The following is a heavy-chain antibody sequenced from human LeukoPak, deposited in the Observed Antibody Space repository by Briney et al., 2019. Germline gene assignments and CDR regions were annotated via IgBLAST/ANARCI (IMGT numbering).Heavy chain of an antibody. CDR1: GGSISSGDYY. J-gene: IGHJ4*02. Sequence: SETLSLTCTVSGGSISSGDYYWSWIRQPPGKGLEWIGYIYYSGSTYYNPSLKSRVTISVDTSKNQFSLKLSSVTAADTAVYYCARGILYYDSSGYYYTHGCYFDYWGQGTLVTVSS. CDR2: IYYSGST. V-gene: IGHV4-30-4*01. D-gene: IGHD3-22*01. CDR3: ARGILYYDSSGYYYTHGCYFDY.